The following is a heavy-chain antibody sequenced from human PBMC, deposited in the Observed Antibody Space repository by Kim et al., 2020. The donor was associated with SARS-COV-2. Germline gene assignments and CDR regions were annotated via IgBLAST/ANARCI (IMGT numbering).Heavy chain of an antibody. J-gene: IGHJ5*02. V-gene: IGHV5-51*01. Sequence: GESLKISCKASGYTFTNYWIGWVRQMPGKGLEWMGVIYPGDSDARYSPSFQGQVTISADKSVNTVYLHWDSVKASDTAMYFCARPGILRRDGFDDDRWGQGTLVTVSS. CDR3: ARPGILRRDGFDDDR. D-gene: IGHD2-2*03. CDR2: IYPGDSDA. CDR1: GYTFTNYW.